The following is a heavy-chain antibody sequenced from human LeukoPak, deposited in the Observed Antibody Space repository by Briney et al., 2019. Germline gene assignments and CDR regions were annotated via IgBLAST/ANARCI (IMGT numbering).Heavy chain of an antibody. D-gene: IGHD4-17*01. CDR3: VNSRMTTVTAFDY. V-gene: IGHV3-64D*06. Sequence: GGSLRLSCSASGFTFSTYAMHWVRQAPGKGLEYVSTISSNGGDTYYADSVKGRFTISRDNSKNTLYLQMSSLGAEDTAVYYCVNSRMTTVTAFDYWGQGTLVTVSS. J-gene: IGHJ4*02. CDR2: ISSNGGDT. CDR1: GFTFSTYA.